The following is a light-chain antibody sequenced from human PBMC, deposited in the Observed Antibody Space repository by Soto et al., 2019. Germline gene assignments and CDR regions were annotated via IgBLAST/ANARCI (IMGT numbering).Light chain of an antibody. CDR1: QSINNRY. V-gene: IGKV3-20*01. CDR2: AAS. CDR3: QQFGSSPGFT. Sequence: EIVLTQSPGTLSLSPGERATLSCRASQSINNRYLAGYQQKPGQAPRLLIYAASSRATGIPDRFSGSGSGIDFTRTISRLEPEDFAVSYCQQFGSSPGFTFGSGVKVDIK. J-gene: IGKJ3*01.